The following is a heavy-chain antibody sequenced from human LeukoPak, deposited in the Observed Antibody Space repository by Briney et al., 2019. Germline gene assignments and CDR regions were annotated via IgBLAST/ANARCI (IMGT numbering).Heavy chain of an antibody. Sequence: SETLSLTCTVSGGSISTYYWNWIRQPPGKGLEWIGYIYYSGSTNYNPSLKSRVTISVDTSKNQFSLKLNSVTAADTAVYYCANFRTGTILVTWGQGILVTVSS. CDR1: GGSISTYY. CDR2: IYYSGST. CDR3: ANFRTGTILVT. D-gene: IGHD1-7*01. J-gene: IGHJ5*02. V-gene: IGHV4-59*12.